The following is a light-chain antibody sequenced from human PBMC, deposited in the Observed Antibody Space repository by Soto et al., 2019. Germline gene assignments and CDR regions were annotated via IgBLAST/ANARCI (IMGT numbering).Light chain of an antibody. CDR1: QXVXXSX. J-gene: IGKJ2*01. Sequence: EIVXXXSPGXXXLSPGERATXXXXXSQXVXXSXXAWYQQKPGQAPRLLIYGASSRATGIPDRFSGSGSGTDFTLTISRLEPEDFAVYYCQQYGSSPPYTFGQGTKLEIK. CDR2: GAS. V-gene: IGKV3-20*01. CDR3: QQYGSSPPYT.